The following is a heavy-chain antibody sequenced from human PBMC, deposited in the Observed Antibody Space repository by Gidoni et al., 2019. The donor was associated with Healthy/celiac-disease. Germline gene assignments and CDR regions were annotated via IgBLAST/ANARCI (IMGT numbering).Heavy chain of an antibody. CDR1: GYTFTSSG. Sequence: QVQLVWSGAEVKKPGSSVKVSCKASGYTFTSSGISWVRQGPGQGLARMGWISAYNGNTNYAKKLQSRVTMTTDTSTSTAYRELRSLRSDDAAVYYCARDLGEAGETGWFDPWGQGTLVTVSS. J-gene: IGHJ5*02. V-gene: IGHV1-18*04. CDR2: ISAYNGNT. CDR3: ARDLGEAGETGWFDP. D-gene: IGHD3-10*01.